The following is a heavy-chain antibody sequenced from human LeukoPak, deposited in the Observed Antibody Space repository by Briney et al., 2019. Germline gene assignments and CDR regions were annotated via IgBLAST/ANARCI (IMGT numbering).Heavy chain of an antibody. V-gene: IGHV3-30*02. CDR1: GFTFSSYG. J-gene: IGHJ4*02. Sequence: EGSLRLSCAASGFTFSSYGMRWVRQAPGKGLEWVTFIRYDGSNKYYADSVKGRFTISRDNSKNTLNLHMNSLRAEDTAVYYCAKDPTHYRVWDYYETIGLSYWGQGTLVTVSS. CDR3: AKDPTHYRVWDYYETIGLSY. CDR2: IRYDGSNK. D-gene: IGHD3-22*01.